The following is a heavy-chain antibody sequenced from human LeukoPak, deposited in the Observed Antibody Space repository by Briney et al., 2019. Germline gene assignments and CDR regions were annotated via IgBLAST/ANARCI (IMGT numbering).Heavy chain of an antibody. Sequence: SETLSLTCTVFGGSVSSGSYYWSWIRQPPGKGLEWIGYIYYSGSTNYNPSLKSRVTISVDTSKNQFSLKLSSVTAADTAVYYCARDNGDDYVWGSYRTNRAYYFDYWGQGTLVTVSS. CDR1: GGSVSSGSYY. CDR3: ARDNGDDYVWGSYRTNRAYYFDY. CDR2: IYYSGST. V-gene: IGHV4-61*01. J-gene: IGHJ4*02. D-gene: IGHD3-16*02.